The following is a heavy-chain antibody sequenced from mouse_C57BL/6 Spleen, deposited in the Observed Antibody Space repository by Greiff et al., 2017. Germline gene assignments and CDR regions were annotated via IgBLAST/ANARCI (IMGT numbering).Heavy chain of an antibody. CDR3: ARRGLDYYGSSSYYFDY. V-gene: IGHV1-63*01. CDR2: IYPGGGYT. J-gene: IGHJ2*01. D-gene: IGHD1-1*01. Sequence: VKLVESGAELVRPGTSVKMSCKASGYTFTNYWIGWAKQRPGHGLEWIGDIYPGGGYTNYNEKFKGKATLTADKSSSTAYMQFSSLTSEDSAIYYCARRGLDYYGSSSYYFDYWGQGTTLTVSS. CDR1: GYTFTNYW.